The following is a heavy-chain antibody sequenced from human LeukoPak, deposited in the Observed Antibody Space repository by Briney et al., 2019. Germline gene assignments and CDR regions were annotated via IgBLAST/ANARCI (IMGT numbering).Heavy chain of an antibody. Sequence: SETLSLTCTVSGGSISSYYWSRVRQPPGKGLEWIGYIYYSGSTNYNPSLKSRVTISVDTSKNQFSLKLISLTAADSAVYYCASHNGFTMISPPYYYYYMDVWGKGTTVTVSS. CDR1: GGSISSYY. CDR3: ASHNGFTMISPPYYYYYMDV. CDR2: IYYSGST. J-gene: IGHJ6*03. V-gene: IGHV4-59*08. D-gene: IGHD3-22*01.